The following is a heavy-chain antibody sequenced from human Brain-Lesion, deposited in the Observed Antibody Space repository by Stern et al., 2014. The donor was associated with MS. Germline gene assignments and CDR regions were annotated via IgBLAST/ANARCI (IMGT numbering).Heavy chain of an antibody. CDR2: IKSRTDGGTA. V-gene: IGHV3-15*01. Sequence: EVQLLESGGGLVKSGGSLRLSCAASGFTFSQAWIGWVRQVPGKGLEWVGHIKSRTDGGTANYAASVKDRFTVSRDNSANMLYLQMNSLTIEDTAVYYCVAGAQLWLWGQGTLVTVSS. CDR1: GFTFSQAW. D-gene: IGHD1-1*01. CDR3: VAGAQLWL. J-gene: IGHJ4*02.